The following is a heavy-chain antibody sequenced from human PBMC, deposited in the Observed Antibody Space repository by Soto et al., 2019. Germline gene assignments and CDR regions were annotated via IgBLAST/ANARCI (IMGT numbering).Heavy chain of an antibody. Sequence: GGSLRLSCAASGFTFSSYWMHWVRQAPGKGLVWVSRINSDGSSTSYADSVKGRFTISRDNAKNTLYLQMNSLRAEDTAVYYCASEEQQLVRGDAFDIWGQGTMVTVSS. J-gene: IGHJ3*02. CDR1: GFTFSSYW. CDR3: ASEEQQLVRGDAFDI. D-gene: IGHD6-13*01. V-gene: IGHV3-74*01. CDR2: INSDGSST.